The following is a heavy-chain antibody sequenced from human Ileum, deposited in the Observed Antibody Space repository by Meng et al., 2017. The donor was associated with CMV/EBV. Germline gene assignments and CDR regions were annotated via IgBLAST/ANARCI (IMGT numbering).Heavy chain of an antibody. Sequence: GGSLRLSCAASGFTFDDYAMHWVRQAPGKGLEWVSGISWSSGSIGYADSVKGRFTISRDNAKNSLYLQMNSLRAEDMALYYCAKGHHYYYSGMDVWGQGTTVTVSS. CDR2: ISWSSGSI. CDR1: GFTFDDYA. J-gene: IGHJ6*02. V-gene: IGHV3-9*03. CDR3: AKGHHYYYSGMDV.